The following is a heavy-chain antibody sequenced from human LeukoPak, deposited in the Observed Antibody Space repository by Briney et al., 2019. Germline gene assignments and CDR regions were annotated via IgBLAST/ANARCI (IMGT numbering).Heavy chain of an antibody. V-gene: IGHV3-23*01. CDR3: AKESNIAVAGTGSAFDI. J-gene: IGHJ3*02. CDR1: GFTLSSYA. Sequence: HAGGSLRLSCAASGFTLSSYAMSWVRQAPGKGLEWVSDISGSGGSTYYADSVKGRFTISRDNSKNTLYLQMNSLRAEDTAVYYCAKESNIAVAGTGSAFDIWGQGTMVTVSS. D-gene: IGHD6-19*01. CDR2: ISGSGGST.